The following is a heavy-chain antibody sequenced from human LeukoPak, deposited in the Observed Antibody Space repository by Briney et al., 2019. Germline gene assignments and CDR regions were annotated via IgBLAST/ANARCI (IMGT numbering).Heavy chain of an antibody. CDR3: ARHVRGHDYVWGSYPSPFAY. CDR1: GGSITSTYY. D-gene: IGHD3-16*02. J-gene: IGHJ4*02. Sequence: PSETLSLTCSVSGGSITSTYYWGWIRQPPGKGLEWIGSMYYSGSTYYNPSLKSRVTMSVDTSKNQFSLRLSSVTAADTAVYYCARHVRGHDYVWGSYPSPFAYWGQGTLVTVSS. CDR2: MYYSGST. V-gene: IGHV4-39*01.